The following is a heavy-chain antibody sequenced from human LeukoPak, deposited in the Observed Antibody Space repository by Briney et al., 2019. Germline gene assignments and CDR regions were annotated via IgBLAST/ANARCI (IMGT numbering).Heavy chain of an antibody. Sequence: SETLSFNCAVSGGSISSSNWWRWVRQPPGKGLEWIGAIYHSGSTNYNPSLKSRVTISVDKSKNQFSLKLSSVTAADTAVYYCARRKGWFGEQKTYYYYGMDVWGKGTTVTVSS. CDR2: IYHSGST. D-gene: IGHD3-10*01. CDR3: ARRKGWFGEQKTYYYYGMDV. CDR1: GGSISSSNW. J-gene: IGHJ6*04. V-gene: IGHV4-4*02.